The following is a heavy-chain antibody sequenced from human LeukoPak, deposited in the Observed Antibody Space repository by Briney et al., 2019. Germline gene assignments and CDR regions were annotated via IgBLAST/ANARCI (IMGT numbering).Heavy chain of an antibody. CDR2: INHNGNVN. CDR3: AKVSPWEFTLYYFDY. D-gene: IGHD3-10*01. J-gene: IGHJ4*02. Sequence: QPGGSLRLSCAASGFTFSSYWMNWARQAPGKGLEWVASINHNGNVNYYVDSVKGRFTISRDNSKNTLYLQMNSLRAEDTAVYYCAKVSPWEFTLYYFDYWGQGTLVTVSS. CDR1: GFTFSSYW. V-gene: IGHV3-7*03.